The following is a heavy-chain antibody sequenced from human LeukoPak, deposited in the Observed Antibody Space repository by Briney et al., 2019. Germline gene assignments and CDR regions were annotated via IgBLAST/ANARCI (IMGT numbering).Heavy chain of an antibody. CDR2: ISSSGSFI. J-gene: IGHJ4*02. V-gene: IGHV3-11*01. CDR1: GFTFSDYY. CDR3: AREGPMLRGVIGGKIDY. D-gene: IGHD3-10*01. Sequence: GGSLRLSCAASGFTFSDYYMSWIRQAPGKGLEWVSYISSSGSFISYTDSVKGRFTISRDNAKNSLYLQMNSLRADDTAVYYCAREGPMLRGVIGGKIDYWGQGTVVTVSS.